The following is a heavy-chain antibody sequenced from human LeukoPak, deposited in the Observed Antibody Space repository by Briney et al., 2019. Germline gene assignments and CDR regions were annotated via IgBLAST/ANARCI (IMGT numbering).Heavy chain of an antibody. V-gene: IGHV1-2*06. J-gene: IGHJ4*02. CDR2: INPNSGGT. CDR1: GYTFTGYY. CDR3: ARVEITMVRGVPSRLNY. D-gene: IGHD3-10*01. Sequence: ASVKVSCKASGYTFTGYYMHWVRQAPGQGLEWMGRINPNSGGTNYAQKFQGRVTMTRDTSISTAYMELSRLRSDDTAVYYCARVEITMVRGVPSRLNYGGQGTLVTVSS.